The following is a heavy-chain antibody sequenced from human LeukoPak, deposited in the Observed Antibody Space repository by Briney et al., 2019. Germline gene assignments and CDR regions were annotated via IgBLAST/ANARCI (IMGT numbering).Heavy chain of an antibody. CDR2: FGSDSTTI. Sequence: GGSLRLSCAASGFTFSSYSMNWVRQAPGKGLEWVSYFGSDSTTIYYADSVKGRFTISRDNARNSLYLQMNNLRAEDTAVYYCARDLGDYGDYVFDYWGQGTLVTVSS. CDR3: ARDLGDYGDYVFDY. CDR1: GFTFSSYS. D-gene: IGHD4-17*01. J-gene: IGHJ4*02. V-gene: IGHV3-48*01.